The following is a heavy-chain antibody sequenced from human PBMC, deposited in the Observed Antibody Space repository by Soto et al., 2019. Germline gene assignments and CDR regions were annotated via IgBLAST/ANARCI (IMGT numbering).Heavy chain of an antibody. J-gene: IGHJ4*02. D-gene: IGHD1-26*01. V-gene: IGHV2-5*01. CDR1: GFSLSTSGAG. Sequence: SGPTLVTPTQTLTVTCTFSGFSLSTSGAGVGWIRQSPGKAPEWLALISWKDEKRYNPGLKSRLTITKDTSKNQVVLTMTDLDPVDTATYFCAHRYGGNYYRWYFDSWGQGTLVTVSS. CDR3: AHRYGGNYYRWYFDS. CDR2: ISWKDEK.